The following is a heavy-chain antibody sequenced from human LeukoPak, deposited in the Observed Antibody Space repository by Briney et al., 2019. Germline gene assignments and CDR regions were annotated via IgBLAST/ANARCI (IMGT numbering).Heavy chain of an antibody. V-gene: IGHV3-21*01. Sequence: GGSLRLSCAASGFTSSRHSINWVRQAPGKGLEWVSSISSSSSYIYYADSVKGRFTISRDNAKNSLYLQMNSLRAEDTAVYYCARDSGNYLDAFDIWGQGTMVTVSS. CDR3: ARDSGNYLDAFDI. J-gene: IGHJ3*02. CDR2: ISSSSSYI. D-gene: IGHD1-7*01. CDR1: GFTSSRHS.